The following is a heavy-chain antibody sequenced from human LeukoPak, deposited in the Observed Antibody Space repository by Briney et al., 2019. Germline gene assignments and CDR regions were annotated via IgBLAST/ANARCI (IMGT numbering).Heavy chain of an antibody. CDR2: ISGSGGTT. D-gene: IGHD6-6*01. CDR3: AKGTGMAARRTNFDY. CDR1: GFTFSSYA. J-gene: IGHJ4*02. V-gene: IGHV3-23*01. Sequence: GGSLRLSCAASGFTFSSYAMTWVRQAPGKGLEWVSAISGSGGTTYYADSVKRRFTISRDNSKNTLYLQMNSLRAEDTAVYYCAKGTGMAARRTNFDYWGQGTLVIVSA.